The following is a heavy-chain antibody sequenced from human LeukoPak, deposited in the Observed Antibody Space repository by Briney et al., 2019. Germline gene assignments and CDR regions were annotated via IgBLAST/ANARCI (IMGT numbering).Heavy chain of an antibody. CDR1: GFTFTSSA. CDR3: ARDNSIADRGWWFDP. D-gene: IGHD4-23*01. J-gene: IGHJ5*02. V-gene: IGHV1-58*02. CDR2: IVVGSGNT. Sequence: ASVKVSCKASGFTFTSSAMQWVRQARGQRLEWIGWIVVGSGNTNYAQKFQERVTITRDMSTSTVYMELSSLRSEDTAVYCCARDNSIADRGWWFDPWGQGTLVTVSS.